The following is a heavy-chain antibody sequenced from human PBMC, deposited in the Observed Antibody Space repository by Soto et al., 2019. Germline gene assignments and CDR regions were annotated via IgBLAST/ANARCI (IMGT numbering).Heavy chain of an antibody. J-gene: IGHJ5*02. CDR1: VFTFRSFT. V-gene: IGHV3-21*01. CDR2: ISSNSAYI. CDR3: TRDASRDSSARGWFDP. D-gene: IGHD6-13*01. Sequence: GSLRLSCAASVFTFRSFTINWVRQAPGKGLEWVSTISSNSAYIYYTDALRGRFTISRDNAKNSLHLQMNSLRAEDPAVYYCTRDASRDSSARGWFDPWGPGTLVTVS.